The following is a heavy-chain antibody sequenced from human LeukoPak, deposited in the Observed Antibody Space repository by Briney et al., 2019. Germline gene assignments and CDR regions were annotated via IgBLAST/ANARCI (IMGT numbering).Heavy chain of an antibody. CDR1: GYTFTSYN. J-gene: IGHJ6*03. V-gene: IGHV1-8*01. CDR2: MNPNRGST. D-gene: IGHD2-15*01. Sequence: ASVKVSCKASGYTFTSYNINWVRQATGQGLEWMGWMNPNRGSTGYAQKFQDRVTMTRNTSINTAYLELSSLRSEDTAVYYCARVAVAAIGYYYYYYIDVWGKGTTATVSS. CDR3: ARVAVAAIGYYYYYYIDV.